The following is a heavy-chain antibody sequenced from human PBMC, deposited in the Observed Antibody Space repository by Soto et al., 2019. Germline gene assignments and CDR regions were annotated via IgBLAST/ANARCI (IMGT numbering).Heavy chain of an antibody. V-gene: IGHV5-51*01. CDR1: GYSFTSYW. Sequence: GESLKISCKGSGYSFTSYWIGWVRQMPGKGLEWMGIIYPGDSDTRYSPSFQGQVTISADKSIGTAYLQWSSLKASDTAMYYCARLTYGSGSNDAFDIWGQGTMVTVSS. D-gene: IGHD3-10*01. CDR2: IYPGDSDT. CDR3: ARLTYGSGSNDAFDI. J-gene: IGHJ3*02.